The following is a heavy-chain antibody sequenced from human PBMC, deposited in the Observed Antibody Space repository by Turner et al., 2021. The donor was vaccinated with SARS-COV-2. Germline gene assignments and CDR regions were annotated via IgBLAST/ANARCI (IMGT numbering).Heavy chain of an antibody. J-gene: IGHJ5*02. CDR2: INPNSGGT. CDR3: ARQATAMFTGPRPATAAGFDP. V-gene: IGHV1-2*02. CDR1: GYTFTDHF. Sequence: QVQLLQSGAEVRKPGASVRVSCKTSGYTFTDHFLHWVRQAPGQGLEWMGWINPNSGGTIYAQKFQGRVTMTRDTSVSTAYMELSRLRSDDTAVYYCARQATAMFTGPRPATAAGFDPWGQGTLVTVSS. D-gene: IGHD5-18*01.